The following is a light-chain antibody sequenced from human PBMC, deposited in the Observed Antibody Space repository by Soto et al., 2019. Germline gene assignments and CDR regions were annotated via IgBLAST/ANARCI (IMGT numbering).Light chain of an antibody. CDR2: GAS. V-gene: IGKV3-15*01. Sequence: EIVMTQSPTTLSVSPGERATLSCRASQSVSTNLAWYQQKPGQVPSLLIYGASTRASGIPARFSGSGSGTEFTLTIGSLQSEDFAVYYCQQYSSSPSLGHGTRLEIK. CDR1: QSVSTN. CDR3: QQYSSSPS. J-gene: IGKJ5*01.